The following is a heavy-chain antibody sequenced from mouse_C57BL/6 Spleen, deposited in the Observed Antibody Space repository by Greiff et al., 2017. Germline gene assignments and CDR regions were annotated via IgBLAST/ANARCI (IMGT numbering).Heavy chain of an antibody. V-gene: IGHV1-18*01. CDR1: GYTFTDYN. CDR2: INPNNGGT. D-gene: IGHD1-1*01. Sequence: EVQLQQSGPELVKPGASVKIPCKASGYTFTDYNMDWMKQSHGKSLEWIGDINPNNGGTIYNQNFKGKATLTVDKSSSTAYMELRSLTSEDTAVYYCARKALYYGSSFDYWGQGTTLTVSS. CDR3: ARKALYYGSSFDY. J-gene: IGHJ2*01.